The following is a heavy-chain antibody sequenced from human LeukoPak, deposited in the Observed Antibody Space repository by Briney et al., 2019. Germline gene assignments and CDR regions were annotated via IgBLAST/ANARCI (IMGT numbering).Heavy chain of an antibody. CDR2: IYYSGST. Sequence: SETLSLTCTVSGASISSSSYYWGWIRQPPGKGLEWIGTIYYSGSTYYNPSLKSRVTISVDTSKNQFSLKLSSVTAADTAVSYCARLPPDVGKRTNWYFDLWGRGTLVTVSS. D-gene: IGHD7-27*01. CDR1: GASISSSSYY. J-gene: IGHJ2*01. V-gene: IGHV4-39*01. CDR3: ARLPPDVGKRTNWYFDL.